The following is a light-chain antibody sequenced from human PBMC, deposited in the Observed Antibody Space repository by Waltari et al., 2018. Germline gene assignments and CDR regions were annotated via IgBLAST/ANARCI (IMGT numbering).Light chain of an antibody. Sequence: DVVIPQSPLSLPFNLGQPASTSCRPRQRLVHSDGNTYFIWFQQRPGQSRRRLIYKVANRDFGVPDRFSGRGSGTDFTLKISRVEAEDVGFYYCMQATHWPLTFGQGTKVEIK. J-gene: IGKJ1*01. CDR3: MQATHWPLT. CDR1: QRLVHSDGNTY. V-gene: IGKV2-30*02. CDR2: KVA.